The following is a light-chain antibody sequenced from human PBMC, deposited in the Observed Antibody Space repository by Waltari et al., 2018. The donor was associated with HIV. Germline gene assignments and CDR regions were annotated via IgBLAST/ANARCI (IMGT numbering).Light chain of an antibody. CDR3: CSYAGGYTLV. CDR2: DVT. Sequence: QSTLTQPRSVSGSPGQSVTISCTGTSSDVGRYDYVSWYQQHPGKAPQLIIYDVTTRPSGVPYRFSGSKSGNTASLTISGLQAGDESDFYCCSYAGGYTLVFGGGTKLTVL. J-gene: IGLJ2*01. V-gene: IGLV2-11*01. CDR1: SSDVGRYDY.